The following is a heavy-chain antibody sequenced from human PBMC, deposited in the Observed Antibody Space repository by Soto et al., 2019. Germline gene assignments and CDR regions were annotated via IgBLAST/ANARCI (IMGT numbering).Heavy chain of an antibody. CDR1: GGTSSNFV. V-gene: IGHV1-69*06. CDR2: ILPMFGAV. J-gene: IGHJ6*02. D-gene: IGHD3-3*01. Sequence: QVQLVQSGTEVKKSGSSVKVSCRASGGTSSNFVITWVRQVPGQGLEWLGGILPMFGAVKYAQKFQDRLIITADRSTQTAAMELGSVRYEDTAVYYCAKPKRSGYDRGDSYYHTMDVWGHGTTVTVS. CDR3: AKPKRSGYDRGDSYYHTMDV.